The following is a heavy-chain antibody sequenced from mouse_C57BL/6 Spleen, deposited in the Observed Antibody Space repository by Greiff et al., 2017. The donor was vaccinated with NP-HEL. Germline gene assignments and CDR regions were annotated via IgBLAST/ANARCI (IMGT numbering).Heavy chain of an antibody. Sequence: EVQLVESGEGLVKPGGSLKLSCAASGFTFSSYAMSWVRRTPEKRLEWVAYISSGGDYIYYADTVKGRFTISRDNARNTLYLQMSSLKSEDTAMYYCTREGYYGTRFAYWGQGTLVTVSA. CDR2: ISSGGDYI. CDR3: TREGYYGTRFAY. V-gene: IGHV5-9-1*02. D-gene: IGHD1-1*01. CDR1: GFTFSSYA. J-gene: IGHJ3*01.